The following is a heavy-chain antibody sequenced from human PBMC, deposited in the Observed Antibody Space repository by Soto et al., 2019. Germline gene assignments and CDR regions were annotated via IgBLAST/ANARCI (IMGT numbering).Heavy chain of an antibody. CDR3: ARDSDCHSTSCFFPPHV. V-gene: IGHV3-21*06. CDR1: GFTFSDEN. Sequence: LRLSCSASGFTFSDENMSWVRQVPGKGLEWVSGISGGGSYIFYADSVQGRFSISRDNAKNSLFLEMNSLRVEDTAVYYCARDSDCHSTSCFFPPHVWGQGTTVTVPS. CDR2: ISGGGSYI. D-gene: IGHD2-2*01. J-gene: IGHJ6*02.